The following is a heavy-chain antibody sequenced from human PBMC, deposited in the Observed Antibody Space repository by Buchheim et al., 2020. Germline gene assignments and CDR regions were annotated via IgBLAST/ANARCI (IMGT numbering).Heavy chain of an antibody. J-gene: IGHJ4*02. CDR1: GFTFSSYE. Sequence: EVQLLESGGGLVQPGGSLRLSCAASGFTFSSYEMNWVRQAPGKGLEWVSYISSSGSTIYYADSVKGRLTISRDNAKHSLYLQMNSLRAEDTAVYYCARDGVLVQGVGAVEKFDYWGQGTL. CDR3: ARDGVLVQGVGAVEKFDY. D-gene: IGHD1-26*01. CDR2: ISSSGSTI. V-gene: IGHV3-48*03.